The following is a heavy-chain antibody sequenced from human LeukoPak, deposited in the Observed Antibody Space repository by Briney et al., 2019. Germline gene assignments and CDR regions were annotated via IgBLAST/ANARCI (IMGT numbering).Heavy chain of an antibody. CDR3: ARGRPFDI. CDR2: IYTSGST. Sequence: PSQTLSLTCTVSGGSISSGSYYWSWIRQPAGKGLEWIGRIYTSGSTNYNPSLKSRVTISVDTSKNQFSLKLSSVTAADPAVYYCARGRPFDIWGQGTMVTVSS. V-gene: IGHV4-61*02. J-gene: IGHJ3*02. CDR1: GGSISSGSYY.